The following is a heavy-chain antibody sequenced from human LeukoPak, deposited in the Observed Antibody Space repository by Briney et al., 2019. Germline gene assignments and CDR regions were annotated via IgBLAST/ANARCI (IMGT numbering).Heavy chain of an antibody. V-gene: IGHV4-30-2*01. J-gene: IGHJ5*01. D-gene: IGHD3-10*01. CDR2: AYHSGGT. CDR1: VGSISRVSYS. CDR3: ARWYGSGTRNPWFDS. Sequence: LTVSLTRAVSVGSISRVSYSWGWVRQPPGRGLEWIGSAYHSGGTYHNPSIKTPVTISIDRSKNQFSLRMNFVTAADTAVYYCARWYGSGTRNPWFDSWGQGALVTVSS.